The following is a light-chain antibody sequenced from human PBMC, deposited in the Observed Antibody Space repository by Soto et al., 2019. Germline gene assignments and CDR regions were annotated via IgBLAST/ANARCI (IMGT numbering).Light chain of an antibody. CDR3: QQRRSWPLT. V-gene: IGKV3-11*01. CDR2: DGS. Sequence: EIVLTKSPATLSLPPGERATLACRASQSISSYLAWYQQKPGQAPRLRIYDGSNRATGIPARFSGSGSETDFTLTISSLEPEDFASYSCQQRRSWPLTFGGGTKVEIK. CDR1: QSISSY. J-gene: IGKJ4*01.